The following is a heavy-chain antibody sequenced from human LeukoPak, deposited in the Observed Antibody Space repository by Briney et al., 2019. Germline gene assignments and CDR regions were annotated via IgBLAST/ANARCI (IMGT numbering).Heavy chain of an antibody. CDR3: AHEGGDYGDYRFDY. V-gene: IGHV2-5*02. Sequence: SGPTLVKPRKTLTLTCTFSGFPLSTSGVGVGWIRHPPGKALEWLALIYWDDDKRYSPSLKSRLTITKDTSKNQVVLTMTNMDPVDTATYYCAHEGGDYGDYRFDYWGQGTLVTVSS. J-gene: IGHJ4*02. CDR2: IYWDDDK. CDR1: GFPLSTSGVG. D-gene: IGHD4-17*01.